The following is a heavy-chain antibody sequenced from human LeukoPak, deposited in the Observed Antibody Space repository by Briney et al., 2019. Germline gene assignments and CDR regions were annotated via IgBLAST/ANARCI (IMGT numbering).Heavy chain of an antibody. CDR1: GGSFSGYY. Sequence: SETLSLTCAVYGGSFSGYYWSWIRQPPGKGLEWIGEINHSGSTNYNPSLKGRVTISVDTSKNQFSLKLSSVTAADTAVYYCARYDFWSGYYLDYWGQGTLVTVS. D-gene: IGHD3-3*01. V-gene: IGHV4-34*01. CDR2: INHSGST. CDR3: ARYDFWSGYYLDY. J-gene: IGHJ4*02.